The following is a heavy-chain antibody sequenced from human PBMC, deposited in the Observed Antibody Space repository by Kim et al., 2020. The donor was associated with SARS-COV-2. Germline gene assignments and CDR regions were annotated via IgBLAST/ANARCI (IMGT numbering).Heavy chain of an antibody. CDR1: GFTFSSYS. CDR3: ARDLDSGSRYYYYGMDV. CDR2: ISSSSSYI. J-gene: IGHJ6*02. V-gene: IGHV3-21*01. Sequence: GGSLRLSCAASGFTFSSYSMNWVRQAPGKGLEWVSSISSSSSYIYYADSVKGRFTISRDNAKNSLYPQMNSLRAEDTAVYYCARDLDSGSRYYYYGMDVWGQGTTVTVSS. D-gene: IGHD1-26*01.